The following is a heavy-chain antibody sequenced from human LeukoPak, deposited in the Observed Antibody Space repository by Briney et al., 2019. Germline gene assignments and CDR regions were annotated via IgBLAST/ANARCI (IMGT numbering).Heavy chain of an antibody. CDR3: ARDPGDIVVVPAENAFDI. V-gene: IGHV3-49*04. J-gene: IGHJ3*02. D-gene: IGHD2-2*01. CDR1: GFTFGDYA. Sequence: GGSLRLSCTASGFTFGDYAMSWVRQAPGKGLEWVGFIRSKAYGGTTEYAASVKGRFTISRDDSKSIAYLQMNSLRAEDTAVYYCARDPGDIVVVPAENAFDIWGQGTMVTVSS. CDR2: IRSKAYGGTT.